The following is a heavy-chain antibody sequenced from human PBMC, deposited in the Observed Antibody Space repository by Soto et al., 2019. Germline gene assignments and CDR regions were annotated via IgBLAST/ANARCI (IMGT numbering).Heavy chain of an antibody. V-gene: IGHV1-46*01. D-gene: IGHD1-26*01. CDR2: INPSRGST. CDR3: AGDSGTYSAEYWQH. Sequence: ASVKVSCKASRYTFTRYYIHWLRQAPRQGLEWMGIINPSRGSTSYAHKSQGKVTMTRDTSTSTVYMELSSPRSEDTAVYYCAGDSGTYSAEYWQHWGQGTLSTVSS. J-gene: IGHJ1*01. CDR1: RYTFTRYY.